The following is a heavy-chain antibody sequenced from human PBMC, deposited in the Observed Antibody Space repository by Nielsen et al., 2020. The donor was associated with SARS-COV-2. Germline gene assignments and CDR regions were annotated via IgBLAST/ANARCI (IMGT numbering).Heavy chain of an antibody. V-gene: IGHV3-64D*06. CDR3: VKDRRGTSMVLFDF. J-gene: IGHJ4*02. CDR2: TSTHGGVT. D-gene: IGHD4/OR15-4a*01. CDR1: GFRFSDYP. Sequence: GESLKISCSASGFRFSDYPMHWVRQAPGKGLEHVSSTSTHGGVTDYADSVKGRFTISRDNSKNTLYLQMRSLRPEDTAMYYCVKDRRGTSMVLFDFWGQGTLVTVSS.